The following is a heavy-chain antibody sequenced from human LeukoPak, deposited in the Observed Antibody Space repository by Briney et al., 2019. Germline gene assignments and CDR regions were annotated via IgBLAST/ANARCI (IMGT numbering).Heavy chain of an antibody. CDR3: AREGAGFDY. CDR2: ITGNGATT. D-gene: IGHD3-16*01. V-gene: IGHV3-23*01. Sequence: PGGSLRLSCAASGFSFSNYGMNWVRQAPGKGLEWVSGITGNGATTYYADSVKGRFTISRDNSRNTVYLQMNSLRAEDTAVYYCAREGAGFDYWGQGTLVTVSS. CDR1: GFSFSNYG. J-gene: IGHJ4*02.